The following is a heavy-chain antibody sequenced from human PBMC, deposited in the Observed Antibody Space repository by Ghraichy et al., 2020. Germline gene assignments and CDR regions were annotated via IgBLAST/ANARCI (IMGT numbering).Heavy chain of an antibody. V-gene: IGHV3-53*01. Sequence: GESLNISCAASGFTVSSNYMSWVRQAPGKGLEWVSVIYSGGSTYYADSVKGRFTISRDNSKNTLYLQMNSLRAEDTAVYYCARRYGGDPLRYWGQGTLVTVSS. CDR3: ARRYGGDPLRY. CDR2: IYSGGST. J-gene: IGHJ4*02. D-gene: IGHD4-17*01. CDR1: GFTVSSNY.